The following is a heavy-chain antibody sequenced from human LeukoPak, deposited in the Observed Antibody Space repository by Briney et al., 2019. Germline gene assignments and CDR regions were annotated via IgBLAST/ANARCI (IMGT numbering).Heavy chain of an antibody. Sequence: AASVKVSCKASGYTFTGYYMHWVRQAPGQGLEWMGVINPSGGRTSYAQKFQGRVTMTRDMSTSTVYMELSSLRSDDTAVYYCARAPITMVRGAPRRAFDIWGQGTMVTVSS. D-gene: IGHD3-10*01. J-gene: IGHJ3*02. CDR2: INPSGGRT. CDR1: GYTFTGYY. V-gene: IGHV1-46*01. CDR3: ARAPITMVRGAPRRAFDI.